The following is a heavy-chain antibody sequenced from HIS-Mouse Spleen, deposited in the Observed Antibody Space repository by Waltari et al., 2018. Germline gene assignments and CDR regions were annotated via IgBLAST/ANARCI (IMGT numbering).Heavy chain of an antibody. V-gene: IGHV4-59*01. CDR1: GGSISSYY. J-gene: IGHJ3*02. Sequence: GGSISSYYCSWIRQPPGKGLEWIGYIYYSGSTNYNPPLKCRVTISVETSKNQFSRKLGSVTAADTAVYYCARECDYGSGRCEAFDIWGQGTMVTVSS. D-gene: IGHD3-10*01. CDR2: IYYSGST. CDR3: ARECDYGSGRCEAFDI.